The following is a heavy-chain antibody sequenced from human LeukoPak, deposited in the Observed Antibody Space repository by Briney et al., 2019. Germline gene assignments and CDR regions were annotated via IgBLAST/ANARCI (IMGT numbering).Heavy chain of an antibody. V-gene: IGHV3-9*01. CDR1: GFTFDDYA. CDR3: AKSFPPYYYYYGMDV. CDR2: ISWNSGSI. J-gene: IGHJ6*02. Sequence: GRSLRLSCAASGFTFDDYAMHWVRHAPGKGLEWVSGISWNSGSIGYADSVKGRFTISRDNAKNSLYLQMNSLRAEDTALYYCAKSFPPYYYYYGMDVWAKGPRSPSP.